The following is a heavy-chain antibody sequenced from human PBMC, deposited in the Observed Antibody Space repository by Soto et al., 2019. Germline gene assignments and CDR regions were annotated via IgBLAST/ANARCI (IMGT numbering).Heavy chain of an antibody. CDR2: INRSGST. V-gene: IGHV4-34*01. CDR3: VSGYTWVGFAY. CDR1: GGSFSGYY. D-gene: IGHD1-26*01. J-gene: IGHJ4*02. Sequence: PSETLSLTCAVYGGSFSGYYWSWIRQPPGKGLEWIGEINRSGSTNYNPSLKSRVTISVDRSKNQFSLKLSSVTAADTAVYICVSGYTWVGFAYWGQGTLVTVSS.